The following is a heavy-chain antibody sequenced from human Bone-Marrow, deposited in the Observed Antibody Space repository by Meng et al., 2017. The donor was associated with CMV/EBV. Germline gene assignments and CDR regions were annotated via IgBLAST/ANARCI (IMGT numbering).Heavy chain of an antibody. CDR1: GFTFSSYW. D-gene: IGHD5-12*01. Sequence: GESLKISCAASGFTFSSYWMSWVRQPPGKGLEWVANIKQDGSEKYYVDSVKGRFTISRDNSKNTLYLQMNSLRAEDTAVYYCARVRVLYWYFDLWGRGTLVAVSS. CDR3: ARVRVLYWYFDL. V-gene: IGHV3-7*01. J-gene: IGHJ2*01. CDR2: IKQDGSEK.